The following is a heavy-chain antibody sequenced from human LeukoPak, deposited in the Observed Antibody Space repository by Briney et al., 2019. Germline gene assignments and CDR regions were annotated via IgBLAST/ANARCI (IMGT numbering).Heavy chain of an antibody. CDR1: GLNFRSSW. CDR2: IDQDGSEK. V-gene: IGHV3-7*03. D-gene: IGHD2/OR15-2a*01. CDR3: ARAFYSYFDY. J-gene: IGHJ4*02. Sequence: GGPLRLSCAASGLNFRSSWMSWIRQAPGKGLERVANIDQDGSEKYYVDSVKGRFTISRDNAKNSLYLQMNSLRVEDTAVYYCARAFYSYFDYWGQGTLVVVST.